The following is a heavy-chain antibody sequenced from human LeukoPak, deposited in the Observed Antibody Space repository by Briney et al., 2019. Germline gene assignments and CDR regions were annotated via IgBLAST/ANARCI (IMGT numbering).Heavy chain of an antibody. J-gene: IGHJ4*02. CDR3: AKDRDYGDY. CDR2: ISCSGGST. CDR1: GFPFSSYA. V-gene: IGHV3-23*01. Sequence: GGPLRLSFAASGFPFSSYAMSWVRQAPGKGLEWVSAISCSGGSTYYADSVKGRFTISRDNSKNTLYLQMNSLRAEDTAVYYCAKDRDYGDYWGQGTLVSVSS.